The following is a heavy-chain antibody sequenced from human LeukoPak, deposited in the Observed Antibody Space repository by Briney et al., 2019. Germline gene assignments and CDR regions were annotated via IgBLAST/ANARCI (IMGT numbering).Heavy chain of an antibody. D-gene: IGHD3-3*01. Sequence: GGSLRLSCAASGFTFSSYWMHWVRQAPGKGLVWVSRINSDGSSTSYADSVKGRFTISRDNAKNTLYLQMNSLRAEDTAVYYCARDPIFGVVINYMDVWGKGTTVTVSS. CDR3: ARDPIFGVVINYMDV. J-gene: IGHJ6*03. CDR1: GFTFSSYW. CDR2: INSDGSST. V-gene: IGHV3-74*01.